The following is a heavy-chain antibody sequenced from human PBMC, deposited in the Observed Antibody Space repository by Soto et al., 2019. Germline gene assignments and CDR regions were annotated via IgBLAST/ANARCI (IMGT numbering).Heavy chain of an antibody. CDR1: RFTFSNYG. V-gene: IGHV3-30*18. Sequence: QVQLVESGGGVVQPGRSLRLSCAASRFTFSNYGMHWVRQAPGKGLEWVAVISYDGSNRYFADSVKGRFTISRDNSKNTLYLQMNSLRAEDTAVYYCGKDRGVLGGAMDVWGKGTTLTVSS. D-gene: IGHD3-10*01. J-gene: IGHJ6*04. CDR3: GKDRGVLGGAMDV. CDR2: ISYDGSNR.